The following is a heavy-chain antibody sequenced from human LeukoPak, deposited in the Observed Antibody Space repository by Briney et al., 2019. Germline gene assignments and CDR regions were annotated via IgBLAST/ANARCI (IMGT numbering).Heavy chain of an antibody. Sequence: PETLSLTCTVSGGSISSYYWSWIRQPPGKGLEWIGYIYYSGSTNYNPSPKSRVTISVDTSKNQFSLKLSSVTAADTAVYYCATYYYDSSGMRAYWGQGTLVTVSS. V-gene: IGHV4-59*01. J-gene: IGHJ4*02. CDR2: IYYSGST. D-gene: IGHD3-22*01. CDR3: ATYYYDSSGMRAY. CDR1: GGSISSYY.